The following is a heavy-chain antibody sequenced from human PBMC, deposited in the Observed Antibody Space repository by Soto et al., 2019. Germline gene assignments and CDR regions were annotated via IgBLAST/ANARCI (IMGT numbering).Heavy chain of an antibody. V-gene: IGHV3-53*01. Sequence: EVQVVESGGGLIQPGGSLRLSCEVSGFSVTANYMSWVRQAPGKGLEWVSVIYSGGSTYYVDSVKGRISISRDISNNTLYLQMNSLRAADTAVYYCHGYGYWGQGTIVTVSS. CDR2: IYSGGST. D-gene: IGHD5-12*01. CDR1: GFSVTANY. CDR3: HGYGY. J-gene: IGHJ4*02.